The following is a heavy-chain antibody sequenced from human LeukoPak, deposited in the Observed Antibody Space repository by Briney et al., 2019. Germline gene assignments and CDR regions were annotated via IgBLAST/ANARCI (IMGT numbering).Heavy chain of an antibody. V-gene: IGHV3-74*01. CDR2: INSDGSST. CDR3: ANGAFDY. CDR1: GFTFSSYA. D-gene: IGHD3-10*01. Sequence: GGSLRLSCAASGFTFSSYAMSWARQAPGKGLVWVSRINSDGSSTSYADSVKGRFTISRDNAKNSLYLQMNSLRAEDTALYYCANGAFDYWGQGTLVTVSS. J-gene: IGHJ4*02.